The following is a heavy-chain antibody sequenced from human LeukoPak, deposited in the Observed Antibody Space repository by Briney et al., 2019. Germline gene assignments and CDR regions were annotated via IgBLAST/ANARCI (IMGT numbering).Heavy chain of an antibody. V-gene: IGHV1-2*04. CDR1: GYTSTGYY. CDR3: ARGRGYSYGYNDY. D-gene: IGHD5-18*01. CDR2: IDPNSGGT. J-gene: IGHJ4*02. Sequence: ASVKVSCKASGYTSTGYYMHWVRQAPGQGLEWMGWIDPNSGGTNYAQKFQGWVTMTRDTSISTAYMELSRLRSDDTAVYYCARGRGYSYGYNDYWGQGTLVTVSS.